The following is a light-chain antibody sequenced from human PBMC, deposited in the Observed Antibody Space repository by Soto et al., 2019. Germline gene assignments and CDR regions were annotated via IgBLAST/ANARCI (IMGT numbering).Light chain of an antibody. CDR2: DAS. CDR3: QKSNSFWT. Sequence: DIQRTQSPSTLSASVGDRVTITCRASQSISSWLAWYQQKPGKAPRLPIYDASYLERGVASRFSGSGSGTEFTLTISALQPDDLATFFCQKSNSFWTFGQGTKV. J-gene: IGKJ1*01. CDR1: QSISSW. V-gene: IGKV1-5*01.